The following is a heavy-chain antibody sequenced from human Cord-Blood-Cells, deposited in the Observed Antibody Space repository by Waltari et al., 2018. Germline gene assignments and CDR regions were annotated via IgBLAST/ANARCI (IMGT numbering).Heavy chain of an antibody. CDR1: GFTVSSNY. V-gene: IGHV3-53*02. CDR3: AREGYYGSGSYFFDY. D-gene: IGHD3-10*01. CDR2: IYSGGST. Sequence: EVQLVETGGGLIEPGGSLRLSCEDPGFTVSSNYMSWVRPAPGKGLEWVSVIYSGGSTYYADSLKGRFTISRDNSKNTLYLQMNSLRAEDTAVYYCAREGYYGSGSYFFDYWGQGTLVTVSS. J-gene: IGHJ4*02.